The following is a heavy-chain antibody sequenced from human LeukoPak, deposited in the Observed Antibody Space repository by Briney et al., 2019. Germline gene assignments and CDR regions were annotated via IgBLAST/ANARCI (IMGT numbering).Heavy chain of an antibody. V-gene: IGHV4-31*03. Sequence: SQTLSLTCTVSGGSISSGGYYWSWIRQHPGKGLEWIGYIYYSGSTYYNPSLKSRVTISVDTSKNQFSLKLSSVTAADTAVYHCARSDGFHIAVAGSNWFDPWGQGTLVTVSS. J-gene: IGHJ5*02. CDR1: GGSISSGGYY. CDR3: ARSDGFHIAVAGSNWFDP. D-gene: IGHD6-19*01. CDR2: IYYSGST.